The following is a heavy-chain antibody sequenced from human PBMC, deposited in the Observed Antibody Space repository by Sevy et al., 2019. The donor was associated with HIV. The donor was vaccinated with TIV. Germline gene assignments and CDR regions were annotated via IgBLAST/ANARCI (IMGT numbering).Heavy chain of an antibody. V-gene: IGHV1-18*01. Sequence: ASVKVSCKTFGYTFTSYGISWVRQAPGQGLVWMGWISTYNGDTNSAQKLQGRVTMTTDTSTSTAYMELRSLRSDDTAVYYCARAPSGSQGPGQYFHHWGQGTLVTVSS. D-gene: IGHD1-26*01. CDR2: ISTYNGDT. CDR1: GYTFTSYG. CDR3: ARAPSGSQGPGQYFHH. J-gene: IGHJ1*01.